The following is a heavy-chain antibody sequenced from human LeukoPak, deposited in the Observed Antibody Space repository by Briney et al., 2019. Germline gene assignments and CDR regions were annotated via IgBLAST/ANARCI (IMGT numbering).Heavy chain of an antibody. Sequence: SVKVSCKASGGTFSSYAISWVRQAPGQGLEWMGRIIPIFGIANYAQKFQGRVTITADKSTSTAYMELSSLRSEDTAVYYCARGRIYYDSRGYYDAFNIWAKGKMVTVSS. V-gene: IGHV1-69*04. CDR2: IIPIFGIA. D-gene: IGHD3-22*01. CDR3: ARGRIYYDSRGYYDAFNI. J-gene: IGHJ3*02. CDR1: GGTFSSYA.